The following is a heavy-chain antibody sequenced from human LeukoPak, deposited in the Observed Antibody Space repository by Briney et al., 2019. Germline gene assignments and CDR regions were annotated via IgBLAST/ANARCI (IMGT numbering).Heavy chain of an antibody. CDR2: ISGSGGST. Sequence: PGGSLRLSCVVSGITLSKYGMIWVRQAPGKGLEWVSAISGSGGSTYYADSVKGRFTISRDNSKNTLYLQMNSLRAEDSAVYYCAKDDYGDYGWFDPWGQGTLVTVSS. D-gene: IGHD4-17*01. CDR1: GITLSKYG. V-gene: IGHV3-23*01. CDR3: AKDDYGDYGWFDP. J-gene: IGHJ5*02.